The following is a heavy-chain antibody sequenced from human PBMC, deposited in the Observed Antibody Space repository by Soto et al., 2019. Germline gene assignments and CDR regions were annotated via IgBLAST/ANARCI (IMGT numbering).Heavy chain of an antibody. D-gene: IGHD3-9*01. CDR2: IYYSGST. J-gene: IGHJ3*02. V-gene: IGHV4-31*03. CDR3: ARDRLCYDILTCYYGRPQNDAFDI. Sequence: SETLSLTCTVSGGSISSGGYYWSWIRQHPGKGLEWIGYIYYSGSTYYNPSLKSRVTISVDTSKNQFSLKLSSVTAADTAVYYCARDRLCYDILTCYYGRPQNDAFDIWGQGTMVTVSS. CDR1: GGSISSGGYY.